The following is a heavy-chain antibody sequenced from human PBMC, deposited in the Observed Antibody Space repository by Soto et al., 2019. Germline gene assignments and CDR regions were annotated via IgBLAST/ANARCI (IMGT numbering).Heavy chain of an antibody. J-gene: IGHJ2*01. CDR3: ARDGGRRGGGYFDL. CDR1: GFTFSSYS. V-gene: IGHV3-21*01. D-gene: IGHD3-16*01. CDR2: ISSSSSYI. Sequence: EVQLVESGGGLVKPGGSLRLSCAASGFTFSSYSMNWVRQAPGKGLEWVSSISSSSSYIYYADSVKGRFTISRDNAKNSLSLQMNSLRAEDTAVYYCARDGGRRGGGYFDLWGRGTLVTVSS.